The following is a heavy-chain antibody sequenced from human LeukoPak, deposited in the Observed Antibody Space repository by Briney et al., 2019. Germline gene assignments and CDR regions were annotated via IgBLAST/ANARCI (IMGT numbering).Heavy chain of an antibody. D-gene: IGHD3-22*01. J-gene: IGHJ3*02. V-gene: IGHV3-23*01. CDR2: MSSGGDVR. CDR1: GFTFSSQA. Sequence: GGSLRLSCVASGFTFSSQAMSWVRQAPGKGLEWVSAMSSGGDVRLYADSVKGRFTISRDNSKNTLYLQMNSLRAEDTAVYYCARGHYYYDSSGYLRDYDAFEIWGQGTMVTVSS. CDR3: ARGHYYYDSSGYLRDYDAFEI.